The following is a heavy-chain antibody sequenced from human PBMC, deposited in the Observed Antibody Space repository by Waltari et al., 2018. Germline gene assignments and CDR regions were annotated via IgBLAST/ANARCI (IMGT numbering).Heavy chain of an antibody. D-gene: IGHD4-17*01. J-gene: IGHJ5*02. CDR2: IKHSGST. CDR3: AKDYGATLRGWFDP. Sequence: QVQLQQWGAGLLKPSETLSLTCAVYGGSFSGYYWSWVRQPPGKGLEGVGEIKHSGSTTYNPSLRSRVTISVDTSKNQFSLMLNSVTAADTAVYYCAKDYGATLRGWFDPWGQGNLVIVSS. CDR1: GGSFSGYY. V-gene: IGHV4-34*01.